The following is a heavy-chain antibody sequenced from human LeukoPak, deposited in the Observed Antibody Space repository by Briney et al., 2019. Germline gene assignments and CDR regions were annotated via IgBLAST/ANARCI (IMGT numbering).Heavy chain of an antibody. J-gene: IGHJ4*02. Sequence: PGGSLRLSCAASGFTFSSYAMDWVRQAPGKELEWVAVISYDGNNKYYADSVKGRFTISRDNSKNTLYLQMNSLRAEDTAVYYCARGIGYCTNGVCYTEMFDYWGQGTLVTVSS. CDR1: GFTFSSYA. D-gene: IGHD2-8*01. CDR2: ISYDGNNK. V-gene: IGHV3-30-3*01. CDR3: ARGIGYCTNGVCYTEMFDY.